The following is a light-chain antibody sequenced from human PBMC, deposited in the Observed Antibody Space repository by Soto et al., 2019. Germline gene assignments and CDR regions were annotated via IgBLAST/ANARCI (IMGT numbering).Light chain of an antibody. CDR1: SSDVGGYNY. CDR2: DVS. CDR3: SSYTSSSPYV. Sequence: QSALTQPASVSGSPGQSITISCTGTSSDVGGYNYVSWYQQHPGKAPKLMIYDVSNRPSGVSNRFSGSKSGNTASLTNSGLHAEDEADYYCSSYTSSSPYVFGTGTKVTLL. J-gene: IGLJ1*01. V-gene: IGLV2-14*01.